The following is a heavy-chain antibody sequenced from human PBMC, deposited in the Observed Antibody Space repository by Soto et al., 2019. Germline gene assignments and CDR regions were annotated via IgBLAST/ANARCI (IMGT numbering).Heavy chain of an antibody. Sequence: QVQLVQSGAEVKKPGSSVKVSCKASGGTFSSYAISWVRQAPGQGLEWMGGIIPIFGTANYAQKFQGRVTITADESTSTAYMELSSLRSEDTAVYYCARGGAKVEMGTIAAILDAFDIWGQGTMVTVSS. CDR1: GGTFSSYA. CDR3: ARGGAKVEMGTIAAILDAFDI. J-gene: IGHJ3*02. D-gene: IGHD1-1*01. V-gene: IGHV1-69*01. CDR2: IIPIFGTA.